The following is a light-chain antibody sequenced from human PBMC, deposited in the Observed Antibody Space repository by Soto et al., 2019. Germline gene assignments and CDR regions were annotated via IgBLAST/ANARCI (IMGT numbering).Light chain of an antibody. Sequence: QSVLTQPASLSGSPGQSITISCTGTSSAVGSYNLVSWYQQHPGKAPKLMIYESSKRPSGVAKRFSGSNSDNTASLTISGLHAEDADHYYCCSYARGSTYVFGTGTKVTVL. V-gene: IGLV2-23*01. J-gene: IGLJ1*01. CDR1: SSAVGSYNL. CDR2: ESS. CDR3: CSYARGSTYV.